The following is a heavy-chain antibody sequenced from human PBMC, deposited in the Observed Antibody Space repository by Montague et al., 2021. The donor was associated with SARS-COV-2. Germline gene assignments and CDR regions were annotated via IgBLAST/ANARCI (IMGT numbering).Heavy chain of an antibody. Sequence: SETLSLTCTVSGGSISNNYWCWIRQPPGKGLEWIGFVHFSGSTSSHPSLTRRVTISINTSTTQFSLNLSSVAAADTATYYCARNGLEGANANYCGLDVWGQGTTVTVSS. D-gene: IGHD4/OR15-4a*01. CDR3: ARNGLEGANANYCGLDV. J-gene: IGHJ6*02. CDR2: VHFSGST. CDR1: GGSISNNY. V-gene: IGHV4-59*08.